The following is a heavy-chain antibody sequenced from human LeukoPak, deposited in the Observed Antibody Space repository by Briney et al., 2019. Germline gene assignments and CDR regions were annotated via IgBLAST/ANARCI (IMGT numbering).Heavy chain of an antibody. V-gene: IGHV5-51*01. CDR3: ARLRGNYYDSSGYYFGYYFDY. Sequence: GESLKISCKGSGYSFTSYWIGWVRQMPGKGLEWMGIIYPGDSDTRYSPSFQGQVTISADKSISTAYLQWSSLKASDTAMYYCARLRGNYYDSSGYYFGYYFDYWGQGTLVTVSS. D-gene: IGHD3-22*01. J-gene: IGHJ4*02. CDR1: GYSFTSYW. CDR2: IYPGDSDT.